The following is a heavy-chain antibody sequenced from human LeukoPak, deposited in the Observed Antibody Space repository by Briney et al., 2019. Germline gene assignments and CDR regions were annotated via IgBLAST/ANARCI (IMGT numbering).Heavy chain of an antibody. CDR1: GFTFSSYA. Sequence: TGGSLRLSCAASGFTFSSYAMSWVRQAPGKGLEWVSAISGSGGSTYYADSVKGRFTISRDNSKNTLYLQMNSLRAEDTAVYYCARDFGVYCSGGSCYQLRAFDIWGQGTMVTVSS. D-gene: IGHD2-15*01. CDR2: ISGSGGST. CDR3: ARDFGVYCSGGSCYQLRAFDI. J-gene: IGHJ3*02. V-gene: IGHV3-23*01.